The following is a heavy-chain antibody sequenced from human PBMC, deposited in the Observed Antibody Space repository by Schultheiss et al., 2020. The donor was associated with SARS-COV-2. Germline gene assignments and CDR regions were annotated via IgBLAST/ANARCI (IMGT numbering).Heavy chain of an antibody. V-gene: IGHV3-30-3*01. CDR3: ARDWPPTYGDYYYGMDV. J-gene: IGHJ6*02. Sequence: GGSLRLSCAASGFTFSSYAMHWVRQAPGKGLEWVALIPFDASNKYYAESVKGRFTISRDNSKNTLYLHMNRLRPEDTAVYFCARDWPPTYGDYYYGMDVWGQGTTVTVSS. CDR1: GFTFSSYA. CDR2: IPFDASNK. D-gene: IGHD4-17*01.